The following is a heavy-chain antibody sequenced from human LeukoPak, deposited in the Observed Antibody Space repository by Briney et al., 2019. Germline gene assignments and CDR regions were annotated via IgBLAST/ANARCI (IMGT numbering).Heavy chain of an antibody. Sequence: PGRSLRLSCAASGFTFSSYGMHWVRQAPGKGLEWVAVISYDGSNKYYADSVKGRFTISRDNSKNTLYLQMNSLRAEDTAVYYCAKADTAMVKLGDYWGQGTLVTVSS. CDR2: ISYDGSNK. V-gene: IGHV3-30*18. D-gene: IGHD5-18*01. J-gene: IGHJ4*02. CDR3: AKADTAMVKLGDY. CDR1: GFTFSSYG.